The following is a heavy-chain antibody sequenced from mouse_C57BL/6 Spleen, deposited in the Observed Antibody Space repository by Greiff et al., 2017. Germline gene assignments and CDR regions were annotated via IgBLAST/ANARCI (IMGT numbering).Heavy chain of an antibody. J-gene: IGHJ3*01. CDR1: GYTFTEST. CDR2: FYPGSGSI. Sequence: LVKPGASVKLSCKASGYTFTESTIHWVKQRSGQGLEWIGWFYPGSGSIKYNEKFKNKATLTADKSSSTVYMELSRLTSEDSAVYFCARRDTGSSFSWFAYWGQGTLVTVSA. D-gene: IGHD1-1*01. CDR3: ARRDTGSSFSWFAY. V-gene: IGHV1-62-2*01.